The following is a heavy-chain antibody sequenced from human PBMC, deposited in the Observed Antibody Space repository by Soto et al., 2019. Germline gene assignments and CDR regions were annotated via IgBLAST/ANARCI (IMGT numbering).Heavy chain of an antibody. Sequence: SVKVSCKASGGTFSSYAISWVRQAPGQGLEWMGGIIPIFGTANYAQKFQGRVTITADESTSTAYMELSSLRSEDTAVYYCARDRFGEFPYYNWFDPWGQGTLVTVSS. J-gene: IGHJ5*02. CDR2: IIPIFGTA. D-gene: IGHD3-10*01. CDR3: ARDRFGEFPYYNWFDP. CDR1: GGTFSSYA. V-gene: IGHV1-69*01.